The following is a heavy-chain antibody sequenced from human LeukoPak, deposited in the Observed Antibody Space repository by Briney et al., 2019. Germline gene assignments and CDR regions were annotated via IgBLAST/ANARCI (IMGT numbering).Heavy chain of an antibody. Sequence: ASVKVSSKASGYTFTTYDIHWVRQAPGQGLEWMGIIKPSGGSTSYAQTFQGRVTMTRDTTPSTVYMEGSSPRSEDTAAYYIARVNGQHLDIDYWGQGTLVTVSS. CDR2: IKPSGGST. CDR1: GYTFTTYD. J-gene: IGHJ4*02. V-gene: IGHV1-46*01. CDR3: ARVNGQHLDIDY. D-gene: IGHD6-13*01.